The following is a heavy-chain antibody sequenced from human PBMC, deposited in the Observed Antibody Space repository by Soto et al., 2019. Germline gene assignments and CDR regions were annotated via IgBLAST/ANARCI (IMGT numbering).Heavy chain of an antibody. V-gene: IGHV1-69*13. J-gene: IGHJ4*02. CDR1: GGTFSSYA. CDR3: ASMVAAKWYFDY. CDR2: IIPIFGTV. D-gene: IGHD5-12*01. Sequence: GASVKVSCKASGGTFSSYAISWVRQAPGQGLGWMGGIIPIFGTVNYAQKFQGRVTITADDSTSTAYMELSSLRSDDTAVYYCASMVAAKWYFDYWGQGPLVTVSS.